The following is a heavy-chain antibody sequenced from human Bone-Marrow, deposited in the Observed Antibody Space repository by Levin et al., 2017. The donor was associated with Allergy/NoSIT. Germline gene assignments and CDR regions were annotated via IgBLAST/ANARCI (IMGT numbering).Heavy chain of an antibody. Sequence: LSLTCAASGFTFTTYSMHWVRQAPGKGLEWVSSISSVGTDIYDADSVKGRFTIFRDNAKNTLYLQMNSLRAEDTGVYYCAREGVVRGVKDYYYGMDVWGQGTTVTVSS. CDR3: AREGVVRGVKDYYYGMDV. CDR1: GFTFTTYS. D-gene: IGHD3-10*01. J-gene: IGHJ6*02. V-gene: IGHV3-21*06. CDR2: ISSVGTDI.